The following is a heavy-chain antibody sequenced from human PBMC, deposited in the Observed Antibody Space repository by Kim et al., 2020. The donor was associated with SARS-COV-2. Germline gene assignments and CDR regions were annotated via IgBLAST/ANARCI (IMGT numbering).Heavy chain of an antibody. CDR3: ARGRITIFGVEYYYYGMDV. Sequence: ASVKVSCKASGYTFTSYGISWVRQAPGQGLEWMGWISAYNGNTNYAQKLQGRVTMTTDTSTSTAYMALRSLRSDDTAVYYCARGRITIFGVEYYYYGMDVWGQGTTVTVSS. CDR1: GYTFTSYG. V-gene: IGHV1-18*04. J-gene: IGHJ6*02. D-gene: IGHD3-3*01. CDR2: ISAYNGNT.